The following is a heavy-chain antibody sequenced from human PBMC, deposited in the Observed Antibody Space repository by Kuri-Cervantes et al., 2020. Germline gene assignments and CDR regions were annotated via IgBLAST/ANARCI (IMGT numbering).Heavy chain of an antibody. J-gene: IGHJ3*02. CDR3: ARESSMHSSGWYDLDAFDI. D-gene: IGHD6-19*01. V-gene: IGHV3-9*01. CDR1: GFTFDDYA. CDR2: ISWNSGSI. Sequence: SLKISCAASGFTFDDYAMHWVRQAPGKGLEWVSGISWNSGSIGYADSVKGRFTISRDNAKNSLYLQMNSLRAEDTAVYYCARESSMHSSGWYDLDAFDIWGQGTMVTVSS.